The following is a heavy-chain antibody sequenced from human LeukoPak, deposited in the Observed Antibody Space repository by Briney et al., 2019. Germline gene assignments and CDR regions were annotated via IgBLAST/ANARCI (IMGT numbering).Heavy chain of an antibody. J-gene: IGHJ4*02. CDR2: IYYSGST. D-gene: IGHD6-13*01. Sequence: SETLSLTCTVSRGSISSYYWNWIRQPPGKGLEWIGYIYYSGSTNYNPSLKSRVTISVDTSKDQFSLELSSVTAADTAVYYCARDLSGAAAGPFDYWGQGTLVTVSS. CDR1: RGSISSYY. V-gene: IGHV4-59*01. CDR3: ARDLSGAAAGPFDY.